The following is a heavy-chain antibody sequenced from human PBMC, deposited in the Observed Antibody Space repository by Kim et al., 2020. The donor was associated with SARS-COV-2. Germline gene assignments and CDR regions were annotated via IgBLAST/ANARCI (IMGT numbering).Heavy chain of an antibody. Sequence: GGSLRLSCAASGFTFSDYYMSWVRQAPGKGLEWVSSISSSSSYTNYADSVKGRFTISRDNAKNSLYLQMNSLRAEDTAVYYCARVGYDYVWGSYLDYSYYYVMDVWGQGTTVTVSS. D-gene: IGHD3-16*01. J-gene: IGHJ6*02. CDR2: ISSSSSYT. V-gene: IGHV3-11*05. CDR3: ARVGYDYVWGSYLDYSYYYVMDV. CDR1: GFTFSDYY.